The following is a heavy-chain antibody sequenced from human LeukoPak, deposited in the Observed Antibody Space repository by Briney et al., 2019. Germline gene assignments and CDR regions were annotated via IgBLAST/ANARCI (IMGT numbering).Heavy chain of an antibody. Sequence: GRSLRLSCAASGFTVSSNYMSWVRQAPGKGLEWVSVIYSGGSTYYADSVKGRFTISRDNSKNTLYLQMNSLRAEDTAVYYCARESGIAAAGTGAFDIWGQGTMVTVSS. V-gene: IGHV3-53*01. CDR3: ARESGIAAAGTGAFDI. D-gene: IGHD6-13*01. J-gene: IGHJ3*02. CDR2: IYSGGST. CDR1: GFTVSSNY.